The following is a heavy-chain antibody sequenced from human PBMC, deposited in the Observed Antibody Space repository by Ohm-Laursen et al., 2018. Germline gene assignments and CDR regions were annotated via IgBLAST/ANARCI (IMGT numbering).Heavy chain of an antibody. J-gene: IGHJ4*02. CDR2: IYYTGET. Sequence: TLSLTCSVSGDSISLGGSYWGWIRQLPGMGLEWLGYIYYTGETYYNPSLKSRVAIVPDTSKNQISLELRSVTAADTALYFCARARVGASSPFDFWGQGTLVTVSS. CDR1: GDSISLGGSY. CDR3: ARARVGASSPFDF. D-gene: IGHD1-26*01. V-gene: IGHV4-31*02.